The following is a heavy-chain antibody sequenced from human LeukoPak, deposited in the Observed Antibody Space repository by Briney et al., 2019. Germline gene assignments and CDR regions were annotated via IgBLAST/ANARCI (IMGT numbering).Heavy chain of an antibody. CDR1: GFTVSSNY. CDR3: ARDRLEYYDSSGYLVDY. D-gene: IGHD3-22*01. CDR2: IYSGGST. V-gene: IGHV3-66*02. J-gene: IGHJ4*02. Sequence: GSLRLSCAASGFTVSSNYMSWVRQAPGKGLEWVSVIYSGGSTYYADSVKGRFTISRDNSKNTLYLQMNSLRAEDTAVYYCARDRLEYYDSSGYLVDYWGQGTLVTVSS.